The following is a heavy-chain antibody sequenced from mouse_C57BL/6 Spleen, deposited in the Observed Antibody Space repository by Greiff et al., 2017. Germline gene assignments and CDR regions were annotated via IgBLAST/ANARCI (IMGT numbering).Heavy chain of an antibody. J-gene: IGHJ1*03. V-gene: IGHV1-59*01. D-gene: IGHD1-1*01. CDR1: GYTFTSYW. CDR3: ARNRANYYGSSYWYFDV. Sequence: VQLQQPGAELVRPGTSVKLSCKASGYTFTSYWMHWVKQRPGQGLEWIGVIDPSDSYTNYNQKFKGKATLTVDTSSSTAYMQLSSLTSEDSAVYYCARNRANYYGSSYWYFDVWGTGTTVTVSS. CDR2: IDPSDSYT.